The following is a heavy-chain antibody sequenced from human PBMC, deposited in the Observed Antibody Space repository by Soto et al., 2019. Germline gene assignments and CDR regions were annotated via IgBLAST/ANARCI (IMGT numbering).Heavy chain of an antibody. Sequence: ASVKVSCKASGYTFTSYGISWVRQAPGQGLEWMGWISAYNGNTNYAQKLQGRVTMTTDTSTSTAYMELRSLRSDDTAVYYCAVYYDFWSGAHQGWFDPWGQGTLVTVSS. V-gene: IGHV1-18*01. CDR2: ISAYNGNT. CDR1: GYTFTSYG. J-gene: IGHJ5*02. D-gene: IGHD3-3*01. CDR3: AVYYDFWSGAHQGWFDP.